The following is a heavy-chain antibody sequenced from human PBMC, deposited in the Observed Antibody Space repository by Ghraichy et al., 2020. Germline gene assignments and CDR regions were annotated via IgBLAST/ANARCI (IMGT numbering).Heavy chain of an antibody. Sequence: SETLSLTCAVSGGSISSGGYSWSWIRQPPGKGLEWIGYIYHSGSTYYNPSLKSRVTISVDRSKNQFSLKLSSVTAADTAVYYCARSPQYSGYDHYYYYGMDVWGQGTTVTVSS. V-gene: IGHV4-30-2*01. D-gene: IGHD5-12*01. J-gene: IGHJ6*02. CDR3: ARSPQYSGYDHYYYYGMDV. CDR1: GGSISSGGYS. CDR2: IYHSGST.